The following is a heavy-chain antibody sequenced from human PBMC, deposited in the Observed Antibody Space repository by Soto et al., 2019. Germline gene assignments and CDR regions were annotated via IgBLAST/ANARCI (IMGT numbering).Heavy chain of an antibody. CDR1: GGSISSGGYY. CDR2: IYNSEST. Sequence: QVQLQESGPGLVKPSQTLSLTCTVSGGSISSGGYYWNWIRQHPGKGLEWIGYIYNSESTYYNPSLKSRVTISGDTSKNQFSLKLSSVTAADTAVYYCARMDDYVWGSYRYTAIDYWGQGTRVTVSS. J-gene: IGHJ4*02. D-gene: IGHD3-16*02. V-gene: IGHV4-31*03. CDR3: ARMDDYVWGSYRYTAIDY.